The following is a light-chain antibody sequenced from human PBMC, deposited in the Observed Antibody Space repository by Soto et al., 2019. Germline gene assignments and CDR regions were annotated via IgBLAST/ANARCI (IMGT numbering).Light chain of an antibody. CDR1: PGISSY. CDR3: QQLNSYLLT. J-gene: IGKJ4*01. CDR2: AAS. V-gene: IGKV1-9*01. Sequence: IQLTQSPSPLSASVGDRVTITCRASPGISSYLAWYQQKPGKAPKLLIYAASTLQSGVPSRFSGSVSGTDFTLAISSLQPEDFATYYCQQLNSYLLTFGGGTKVEIK.